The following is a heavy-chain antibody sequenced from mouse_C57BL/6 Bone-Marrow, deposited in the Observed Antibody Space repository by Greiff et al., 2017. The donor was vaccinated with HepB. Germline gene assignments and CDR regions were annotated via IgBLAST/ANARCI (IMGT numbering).Heavy chain of an antibody. CDR1: GYTFTDYY. J-gene: IGHJ2*01. Sequence: EVKLQQSGPVLVKPGASVKMSCKASGYTFTDYYMNWVKQSHGKSLEWIGVINPYNGGTSYNQKFKGKATLTVDKSSSTAYMELNSLTSEDSAVYYCASPYYGSSFDYWGQGTTLTVSS. CDR2: INPYNGGT. CDR3: ASPYYGSSFDY. D-gene: IGHD1-1*01. V-gene: IGHV1-19*01.